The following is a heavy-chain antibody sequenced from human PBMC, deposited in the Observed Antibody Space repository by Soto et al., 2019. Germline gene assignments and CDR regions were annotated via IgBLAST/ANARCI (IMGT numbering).Heavy chain of an antibody. CDR2: IHYNGNT. V-gene: IGHV4-59*01. CDR3: ARVFCTTTTCYDDLYETGPRHAFDV. Sequence: SETLSLTCTFSGYSISAYSWSLVRQPPGKGLEWIGNIHYNGNTKYNPSLKSRVTMSLDTSKNQISLNLTSVTAADTAVYYCARVFCTTTTCYDDLYETGPRHAFDVWGQGTMVTVSS. D-gene: IGHD2-2*01. CDR1: GYSISAYS. J-gene: IGHJ3*01.